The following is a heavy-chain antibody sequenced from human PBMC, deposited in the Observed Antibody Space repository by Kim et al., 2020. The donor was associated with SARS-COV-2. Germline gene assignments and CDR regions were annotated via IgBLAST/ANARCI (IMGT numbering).Heavy chain of an antibody. CDR3: AKVGVSDPYYFDY. V-gene: IGHV3-23*01. J-gene: IGHJ4*02. CDR1: GFTFSSYA. Sequence: GGSLRLSCAASGFTFSSYAMSWVRQVPGKGLEWVSGLSNGAYSIYYADSVKGRFTISRDNSKNTLCPQMNSLRAEDTAVYYCAKVGVSDPYYFDYWGQGILVTVSS. CDR2: LSNGAYSI. D-gene: IGHD2-8*01.